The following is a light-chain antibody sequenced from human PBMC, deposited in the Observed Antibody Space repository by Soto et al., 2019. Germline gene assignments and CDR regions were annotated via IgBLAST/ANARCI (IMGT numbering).Light chain of an antibody. CDR1: QTVDNF. J-gene: IGKJ5*01. CDR2: DAT. CDR3: QQRKKWPPIT. Sequence: EIVLTQSPVIVSLSPGERATLSCRASQTVDNFLAWYQLKPGKAPRLLIYDATKRASGIQVRFTGSGSGTDFILTISNIEAEDVAIYDYQQRKKWPPITFGQGTRLDIK. V-gene: IGKV3-11*01.